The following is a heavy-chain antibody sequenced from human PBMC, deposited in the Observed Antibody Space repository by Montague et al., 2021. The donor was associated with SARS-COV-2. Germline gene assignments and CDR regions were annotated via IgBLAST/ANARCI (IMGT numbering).Heavy chain of an antibody. CDR1: GGSVRSSDYY. CDR3: ARHPMNFDYYDYFDF. Sequence: SETLSLTCTVSGGSVRSSDYYWGWIRQPPGKGLEWIGSMHYSGSTYYNPSLKSRVTMSVDTSKNQFSLNLTSVTAAAAAVFFCARHPMNFDYYDYFDFWGQGSLVTVSS. D-gene: IGHD3-22*01. CDR2: MHYSGST. V-gene: IGHV4-39*01. J-gene: IGHJ4*02.